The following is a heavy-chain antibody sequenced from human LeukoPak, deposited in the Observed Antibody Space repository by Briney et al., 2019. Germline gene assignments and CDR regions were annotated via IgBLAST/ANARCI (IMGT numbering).Heavy chain of an antibody. Sequence: SVKASCKASGGTFSSYAISWVRQAPGQGLEWMGGIIPIFGTANYAQKFQGRVTITADESTSTAYMELSSLRSEDTAVYYCARPTYNWNDAFYYYGMDVWGQGTTVTVSS. CDR3: ARPTYNWNDAFYYYGMDV. D-gene: IGHD1-20*01. CDR2: IIPIFGTA. CDR1: GGTFSSYA. V-gene: IGHV1-69*13. J-gene: IGHJ6*02.